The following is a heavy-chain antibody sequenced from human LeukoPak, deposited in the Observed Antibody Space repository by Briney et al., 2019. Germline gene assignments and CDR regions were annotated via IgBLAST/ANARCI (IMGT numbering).Heavy chain of an antibody. CDR1: GFTFSSYA. CDR2: ITGSGSST. Sequence: GGSLRLSCAASGFTFSSYAMSWVRQAPGKGLEWVSAITGSGSSTYFADSVKGRFTISRDNSKNTLYLQINSLRAEDTAVYYCAKTRGYSYGSGFDYWGQGTLVTVSS. D-gene: IGHD5-18*01. V-gene: IGHV3-23*01. CDR3: AKTRGYSYGSGFDY. J-gene: IGHJ4*02.